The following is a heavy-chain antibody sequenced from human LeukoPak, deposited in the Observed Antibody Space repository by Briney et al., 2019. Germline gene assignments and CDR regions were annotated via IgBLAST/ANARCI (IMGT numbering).Heavy chain of an antibody. CDR1: GYTFTSYD. Sequence: GASVKVSCKASGYTFTSYDINWVRQATGQGLEWMGWISAYNGNTNYAQKLQGRVTMTTDTSTSTAYMELRSLRSDDTAVYYCARGPEPKGRYFDWLFGYWGQGTLVTVSS. D-gene: IGHD3-9*01. CDR2: ISAYNGNT. J-gene: IGHJ4*02. V-gene: IGHV1-18*01. CDR3: ARGPEPKGRYFDWLFGY.